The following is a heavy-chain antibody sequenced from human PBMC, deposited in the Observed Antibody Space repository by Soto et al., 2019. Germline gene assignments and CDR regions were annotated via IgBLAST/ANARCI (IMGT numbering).Heavy chain of an antibody. Sequence: SVKVSCKASGGTFSSYAISWLRQAPGQGLEWMGGIIPIFGTANYAQKFQGRVTITADESTSTAYMELSSLRSEDTAVYYCASERVTGTTWRWFDPWGQGTLVTVSS. V-gene: IGHV1-69*13. D-gene: IGHD1-7*01. CDR1: GGTFSSYA. CDR2: IIPIFGTA. CDR3: ASERVTGTTWRWFDP. J-gene: IGHJ5*02.